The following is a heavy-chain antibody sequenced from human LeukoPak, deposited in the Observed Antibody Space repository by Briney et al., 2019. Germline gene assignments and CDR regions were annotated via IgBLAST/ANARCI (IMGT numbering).Heavy chain of an antibody. D-gene: IGHD6-19*01. CDR1: GGSISSYY. CDR2: IYTSGST. V-gene: IGHV4-4*07. Sequence: SETLSLTCTVSGGSISSYYWSWIRQPAGKGLEWIGRIYTSGSTNYNPSLKSRVTMSVDTSKNQLSLKLSSVTAADTAVYYCAGAPIAVAGKVFDYWGQGTLVTVSS. CDR3: AGAPIAVAGKVFDY. J-gene: IGHJ4*02.